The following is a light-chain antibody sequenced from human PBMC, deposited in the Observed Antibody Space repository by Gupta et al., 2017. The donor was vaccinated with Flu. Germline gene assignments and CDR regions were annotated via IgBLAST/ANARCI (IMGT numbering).Light chain of an antibody. V-gene: IGKV2-28*01. CDR3: MQAQNTPQT. J-gene: IGKJ4*02. CDR2: FGS. CDR1: PSLLRNSICSY. Sequence: SSPSLLRNSICSYLNWYLQKPGQSPQLLIYFGSNRACGVPDRFSGSGSGTDFTLTISRLEAEDVGVYYCMQAQNTPQTFGGGTKVEIK.